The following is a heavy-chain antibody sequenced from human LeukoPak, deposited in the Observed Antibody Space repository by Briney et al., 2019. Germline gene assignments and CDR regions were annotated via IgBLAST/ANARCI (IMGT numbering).Heavy chain of an antibody. CDR1: GFTFSSSW. CDR3: ATWSNAWEFDY. J-gene: IGHJ4*02. CDR2: INEDGSDK. V-gene: IGHV3-7*05. Sequence: GGSLRLSCAASGFTFSSSWMTWVRQAPGKGLEWVAHINEDGSDKYYVDSVTGRFSISRDNTKNSLYLQMSSLRAEDTAAYYCATWSNAWEFDYWGQGTLVSVSS. D-gene: IGHD1-26*01.